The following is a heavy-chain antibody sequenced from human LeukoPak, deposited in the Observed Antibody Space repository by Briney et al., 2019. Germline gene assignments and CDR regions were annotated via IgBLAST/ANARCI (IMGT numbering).Heavy chain of an antibody. CDR2: VYTSGSP. Sequence: SETLSLTCNVSGASINTYYWSWIRQSAGGGLEFIGRVYTSGSPDYNPSLKSRVTISVDTSKNQFSLKLSSVTAADTAVYYCARDSRIRRSDPIFDYWGQGTLVTVSS. V-gene: IGHV4-4*07. D-gene: IGHD3-10*01. J-gene: IGHJ4*02. CDR3: ARDSRIRRSDPIFDY. CDR1: GASINTYY.